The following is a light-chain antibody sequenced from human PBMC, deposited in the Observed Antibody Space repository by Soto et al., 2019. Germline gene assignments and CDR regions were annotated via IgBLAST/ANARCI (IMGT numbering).Light chain of an antibody. CDR3: QHTRT. J-gene: IGKJ1*01. V-gene: IGKV1-5*01. CDR2: DAS. Sequence: DIQMTQSPSTLSASVGDRVTITCRASQNINNWVAWYQQKPGKAPKFLIYDASTLQRGVPSRFSGSGFGTEFSLTISSLQPDDFGSYYCQHTRTFGQGTKVEIK. CDR1: QNINNW.